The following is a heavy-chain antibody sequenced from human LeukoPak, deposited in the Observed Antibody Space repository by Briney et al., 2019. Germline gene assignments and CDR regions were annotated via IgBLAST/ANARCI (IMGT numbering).Heavy chain of an antibody. D-gene: IGHD6-19*01. CDR2: IYTSGST. Sequence: PSETLSLTCTVSGGSISSYYGSWIRQPAGKGLEWIGRIYTSGSTNYNPSLKSRVTMSVNTSKNQFSLQLSSVTAADTAVYYCARESHSSGPNWFDPWGQGPLVTVSS. CDR1: GGSISSYY. V-gene: IGHV4-4*07. J-gene: IGHJ5*02. CDR3: ARESHSSGPNWFDP.